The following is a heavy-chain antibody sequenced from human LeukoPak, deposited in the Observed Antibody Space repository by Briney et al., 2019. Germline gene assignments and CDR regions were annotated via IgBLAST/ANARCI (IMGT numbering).Heavy chain of an antibody. CDR1: GFTVSSYG. Sequence: GGSLRLSCAASGFTVSSYGMHWVRQAPGKGLEWVAFIRYDGSNKYYADSVKGRFTISRDNSKNTLYLQMNSLRAEDTAVYYCAKDTLLYSSSWPFPYWGEASLVTVSS. J-gene: IGHJ4*02. CDR2: IRYDGSNK. D-gene: IGHD6-13*01. CDR3: AKDTLLYSSSWPFPY. V-gene: IGHV3-30*02.